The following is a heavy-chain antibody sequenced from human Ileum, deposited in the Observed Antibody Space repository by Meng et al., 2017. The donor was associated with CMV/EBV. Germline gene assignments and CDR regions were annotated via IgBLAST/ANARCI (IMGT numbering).Heavy chain of an antibody. CDR1: GGSISSDNYF. CDR3: AREVNIVADSDAFDM. CDR2: IYFSGSA. Sequence: QGQLQESGPALVKPSQTLSLTCTVSGGSISSDNYFWSWIRQPPGKGLEWIGYIYFSGSAYYNPSLKSRVTISVDTSKNQFSLKLSSVTATDTAVYYCAREVNIVADSDAFDMWGQGTMVTVSS. J-gene: IGHJ3*02. V-gene: IGHV4-30-4*08. D-gene: IGHD5-12*01.